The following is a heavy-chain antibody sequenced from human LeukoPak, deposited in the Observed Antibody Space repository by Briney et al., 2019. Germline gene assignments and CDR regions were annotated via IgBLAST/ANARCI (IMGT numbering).Heavy chain of an antibody. CDR3: ARGTVATGNFDY. CDR1: GGSISSGGYY. Sequence: SQTLSLTCTVSGGSISSGGYYWSWIRQHPGKVLEWIGYIYYSGSTYYNPSLKSRVTISVDTSKNQFSLKLSSVTAADTAVYYCARGTVATGNFDYWGQGTLVTVSS. V-gene: IGHV4-31*03. CDR2: IYYSGST. D-gene: IGHD5-12*01. J-gene: IGHJ4*02.